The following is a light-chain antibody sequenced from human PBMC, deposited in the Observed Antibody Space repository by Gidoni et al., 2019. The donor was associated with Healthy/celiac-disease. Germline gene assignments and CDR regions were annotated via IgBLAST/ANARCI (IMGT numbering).Light chain of an antibody. Sequence: ETVFTQSPGTLSLSPGERATLSCRASQSVSSSYLAWYQQKPGQAPRLLIYGASSRATGIPDRFSGSGSGTDFTLTISRLEPEDFAVYYCQQSTAFXQXTKVEIK. CDR3: QQSTA. CDR2: GAS. V-gene: IGKV3-20*01. J-gene: IGKJ1*01. CDR1: QSVSSSY.